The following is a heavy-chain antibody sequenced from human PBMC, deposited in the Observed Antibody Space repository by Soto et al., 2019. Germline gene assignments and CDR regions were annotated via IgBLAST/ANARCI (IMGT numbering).Heavy chain of an antibody. D-gene: IGHD5-12*01. CDR3: ARRGLLGYSGYGYFDF. CDR2: IFWDDDK. V-gene: IGHV2-5*02. CDR1: GFSLATSGAG. J-gene: IGHJ4*02. Sequence: QITLKESGPTLVKPTQTLTLTCTFSGFSLATSGAGVGWIRQPPGKALEWLAVIFWDDDKSYSTSLKSRLTIPKNTSKNHVVLTMNNMDPADTATYYCARRGLLGYSGYGYFDFWGQGTLVTVSS.